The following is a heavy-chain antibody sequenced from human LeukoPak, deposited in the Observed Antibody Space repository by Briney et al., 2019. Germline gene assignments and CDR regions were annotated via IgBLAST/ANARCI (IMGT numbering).Heavy chain of an antibody. CDR3: ARPYCGGDCYWTIDY. J-gene: IGHJ4*02. CDR2: INPNTGVT. Sequence: ASVKVSCKASGYTFTGYYMHWVRQAPGQGLTWMGWINPNTGVTNYAQKFQGRVTMTRATSINTAYMELDRLTSDDTAIYYCARPYCGGDCYWTIDYWGQGTLVTVSS. V-gene: IGHV1-2*02. D-gene: IGHD2-21*02. CDR1: GYTFTGYY.